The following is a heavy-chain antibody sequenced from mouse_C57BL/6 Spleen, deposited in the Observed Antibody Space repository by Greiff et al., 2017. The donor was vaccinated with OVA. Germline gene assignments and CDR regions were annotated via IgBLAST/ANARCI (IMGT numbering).Heavy chain of an antibody. J-gene: IGHJ4*01. V-gene: IGHV1-26*01. CDR3: AREGNTTVVATMRYYAMDY. Sequence: VQLQQSGPELVKPGASVKISCKASGYTFTDYYMNWVKQSHGKSLEWIGDINPNNGGTSYNQKFKGKATLTVDKSSSTAYMELRSLTSEDSAVYYCAREGNTTVVATMRYYAMDYWGQGTSVTVSS. CDR1: GYTFTDYY. CDR2: INPNNGGT. D-gene: IGHD1-1*01.